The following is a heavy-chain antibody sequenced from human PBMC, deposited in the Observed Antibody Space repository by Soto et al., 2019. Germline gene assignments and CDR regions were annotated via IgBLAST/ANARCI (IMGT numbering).Heavy chain of an antibody. CDR2: IIPIFGTA. D-gene: IGHD3-22*01. CDR3: ARDRFRDYYDSSGYLNWFDP. J-gene: IGHJ5*02. CDR1: GGTFSSYA. V-gene: IGHV1-69*13. Sequence: ASVKVSGKASGGTFSSYAISWVRQAPGQGLEWMGGIIPIFGTANYAQKFQGRVTITADESTSTAYMELSSLRSEDTAVYYCARDRFRDYYDSSGYLNWFDPWGQGTLVTVSS.